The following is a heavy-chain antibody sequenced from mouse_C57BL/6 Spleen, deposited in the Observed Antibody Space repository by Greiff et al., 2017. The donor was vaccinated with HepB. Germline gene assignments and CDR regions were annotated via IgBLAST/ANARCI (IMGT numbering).Heavy chain of an antibody. CDR3: ARDGLL. D-gene: IGHD2-1*01. CDR2: IDPSDSYT. Sequence: QVQLQQSGAELVKPGASVKLSCKASGYTFTSYWMQWVKQRPGQGLEWIGEIDPSDSYTNYNQKFKGKATLTVDTSSSTAYMQLSSLTSEDSAVYYCARDGLLWGQGTTLTVSS. CDR1: GYTFTSYW. J-gene: IGHJ2*01. V-gene: IGHV1-50*01.